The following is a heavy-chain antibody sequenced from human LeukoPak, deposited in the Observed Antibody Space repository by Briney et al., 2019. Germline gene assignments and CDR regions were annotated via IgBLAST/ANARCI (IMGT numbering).Heavy chain of an antibody. Sequence: GASVKVSCKASGYTFTGYYMHWVRQAPGQGLEWMGWINPNSGGTNYAQKFQGRVTMTRDTSISTAYMELSSLRSEDTAVYYCATQTPYGDYGKTFLYYFDYWGQGTLVTVSS. J-gene: IGHJ4*02. D-gene: IGHD4-17*01. CDR1: GYTFTGYY. V-gene: IGHV1-2*02. CDR3: ATQTPYGDYGKTFLYYFDY. CDR2: INPNSGGT.